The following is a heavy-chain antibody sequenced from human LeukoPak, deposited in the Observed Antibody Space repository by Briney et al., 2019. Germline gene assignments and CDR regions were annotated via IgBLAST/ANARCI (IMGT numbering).Heavy chain of an antibody. J-gene: IGHJ4*02. Sequence: ASVKVSCNTSGYTFSDYYIHWIRQSPGQRREWWGWINPNSGDTDYAQKFQGRVTMTRDTSISTAYMELSRMRSDDTAVYYCARDPITPNDFWSGPNDYWGQGTLVTVSS. CDR2: INPNSGDT. CDR1: GYTFSDYY. V-gene: IGHV1-2*02. D-gene: IGHD3-3*01. CDR3: ARDPITPNDFWSGPNDY.